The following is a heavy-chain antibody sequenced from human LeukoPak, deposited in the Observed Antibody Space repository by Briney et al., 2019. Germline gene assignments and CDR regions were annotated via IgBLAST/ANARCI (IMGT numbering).Heavy chain of an antibody. CDR3: ARANLKAVAGPNFDY. D-gene: IGHD6-19*01. Sequence: GASVKVSCKASGFTFTSYGISWVRQAPGQGLEWMGWISAYNGNTNYAQKLQGRVTMTTDTSTSTAYMELRSLRSDDTAVYYCARANLKAVAGPNFDYWGQGTLVTVSS. CDR1: GFTFTSYG. V-gene: IGHV1-18*01. CDR2: ISAYNGNT. J-gene: IGHJ4*02.